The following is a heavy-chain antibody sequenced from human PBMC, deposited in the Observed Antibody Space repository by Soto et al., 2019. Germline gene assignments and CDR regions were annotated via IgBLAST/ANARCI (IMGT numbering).Heavy chain of an antibody. CDR3: AKFSATSVYDISSAPDY. CDR2: IGTAGDT. J-gene: IGHJ4*02. Sequence: PGGSLRLSCAASGFTFSSYDMHWVRQATGKGLEWVSAIGTAGDTYYPGSVKGRFTISRDNSRKTLYLQMTSLRAEDAAVYYCAKFSATSVYDISSAPDYWGQGTLVTVSS. D-gene: IGHD6-6*01. CDR1: GFTFSSYD. V-gene: IGHV3-13*01.